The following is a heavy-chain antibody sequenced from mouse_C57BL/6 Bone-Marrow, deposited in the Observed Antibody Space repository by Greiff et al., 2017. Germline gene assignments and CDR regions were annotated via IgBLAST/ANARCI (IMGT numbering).Heavy chain of an antibody. CDR1: GYTFTSYG. V-gene: IGHV1-81*01. CDR2: IYPRSGNT. D-gene: IGHD1-1*01. J-gene: IGHJ2*01. Sequence: VQLVESGAELARPGASVKLSCKASGYTFTSYGISWVKQRTGQGLEWIGEIYPRSGNTYYNEKFKGKATLTADKSSSTAYMELRSLTSEDSAVYFCLLLRQYYFDYWGQGTTLTVSS. CDR3: LLLRQYYFDY.